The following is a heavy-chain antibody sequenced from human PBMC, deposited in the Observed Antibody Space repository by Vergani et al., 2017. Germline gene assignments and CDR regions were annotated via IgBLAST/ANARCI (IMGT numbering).Heavy chain of an antibody. Sequence: QVQLVQSGAEVKKPGASVKVSCKASGYTFTSYGISWVRQAPGQGLEWMGWISAYNGNTNYAQKLQGRVTMTTDTSTSTAYMELRSLRSDDTAVYYCARGRIAVAGTGFDYYYYGMDVWGQGTTVTVSS. V-gene: IGHV1-18*01. CDR1: GYTFTSYG. D-gene: IGHD6-19*01. J-gene: IGHJ6*02. CDR2: ISAYNGNT. CDR3: ARGRIAVAGTGFDYYYYGMDV.